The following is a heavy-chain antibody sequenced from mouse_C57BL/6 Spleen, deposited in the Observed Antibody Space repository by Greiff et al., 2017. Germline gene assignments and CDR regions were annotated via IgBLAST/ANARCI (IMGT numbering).Heavy chain of an antibody. J-gene: IGHJ2*01. V-gene: IGHV1-78*01. D-gene: IGHD2-3*01. Sequence: VQLQQSDAELVKPGASVKISCKASGYTFTDHTIHWMKQRPEQGLEWIGYIYPRDGSTKYNEKFKGKATLTADKSSSTAYMQLNSLTSEDSAVYYCAGSDDGYYRYYFDYWGQGTTLTVSS. CDR2: IYPRDGST. CDR3: AGSDDGYYRYYFDY. CDR1: GYTFTDHT.